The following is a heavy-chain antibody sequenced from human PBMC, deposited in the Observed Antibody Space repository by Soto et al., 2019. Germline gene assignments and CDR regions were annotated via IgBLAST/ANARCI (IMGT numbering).Heavy chain of an antibody. V-gene: IGHV2-5*01. CDR2: TYWNDDD. Sequence: PTLVNPTQTLTLTCSFSGFSLTSTGVGVGWFRQPPGKALEWLGLTYWNDDDRYRSSLRSRLTITKDTSKNQVVLTMTNMDPEDTATYYCAHRPGGSGWRYYFDYWGQGTLVTVSS. D-gene: IGHD6-19*01. J-gene: IGHJ4*02. CDR1: GFSLTSTGVG. CDR3: AHRPGGSGWRYYFDY.